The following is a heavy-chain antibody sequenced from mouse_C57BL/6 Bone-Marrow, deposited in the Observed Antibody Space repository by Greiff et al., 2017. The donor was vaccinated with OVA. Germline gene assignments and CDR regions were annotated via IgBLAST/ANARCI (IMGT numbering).Heavy chain of an antibody. V-gene: IGHV1-50*01. CDR3: ARYGNYLNHY. D-gene: IGHD2-1*01. CDR1: GYTFTSYW. J-gene: IGHJ2*01. Sequence: QVQLHQSGAELVKPGASVKLSCKASGYTFTSYWMQWVKQRPGQGLEWIGEIDPSDSYTNYNQKFKGKATLTVDTSSSTAYMQLSSLTSEDSAVYYCARYGNYLNHYWGQGTTLTVSS. CDR2: IDPSDSYT.